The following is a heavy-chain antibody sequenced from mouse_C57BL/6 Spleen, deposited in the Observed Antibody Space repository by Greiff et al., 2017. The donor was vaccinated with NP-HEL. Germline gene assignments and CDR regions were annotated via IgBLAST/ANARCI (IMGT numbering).Heavy chain of an antibody. CDR2: IWRGGST. CDR3: AKEGTGGAMDY. V-gene: IGHV2-5*01. D-gene: IGHD4-1*01. Sequence: VKLMESGPGLVQPSQSLSITCTVSGFSLTSYGVHWVRQSPGKGLEWLGVIWRGGSTDYNAAFMSRLSITQDTSKSKVFFKMNSLQAEDTAIYYCAKEGTGGAMDYWGQGTSVTVSS. CDR1: GFSLTSYG. J-gene: IGHJ4*01.